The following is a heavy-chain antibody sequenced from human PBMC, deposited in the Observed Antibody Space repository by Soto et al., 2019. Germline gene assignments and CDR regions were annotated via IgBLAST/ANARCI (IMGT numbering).Heavy chain of an antibody. CDR1: GFTFDDYA. Sequence: LRLSCAASGFTFDDYAMHWVRQAPGKGLEWVSGISWNSGSIGYADSVKGRFTISRDNAKNSLYLQMNSLRAEDTALYYCAKAVVATIFYYYGMDVWGQGTTVTVSS. CDR3: AKAVVATIFYYYGMDV. D-gene: IGHD5-12*01. CDR2: ISWNSGSI. J-gene: IGHJ6*02. V-gene: IGHV3-9*01.